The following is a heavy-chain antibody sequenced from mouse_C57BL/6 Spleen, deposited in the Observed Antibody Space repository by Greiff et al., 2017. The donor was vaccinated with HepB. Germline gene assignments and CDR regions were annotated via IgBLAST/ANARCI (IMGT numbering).Heavy chain of an antibody. CDR1: GYSFTSYY. J-gene: IGHJ2*01. CDR3: AMRGRDYFDY. CDR2: IYPGSGNT. V-gene: IGHV1-66*01. Sequence: QVQLQQSGPELVKPGASVKISCKASGYSFTSYYIHWVKQRPGQGLEWIGWIYPGSGNTKYNEKFKGKATLTADTSSSTAYMQLSSLTSEDSAVYYCAMRGRDYFDYWGQGTTLTVSS. D-gene: IGHD1-1*01.